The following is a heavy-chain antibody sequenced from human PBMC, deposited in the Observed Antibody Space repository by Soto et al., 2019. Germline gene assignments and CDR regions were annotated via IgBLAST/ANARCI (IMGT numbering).Heavy chain of an antibody. CDR3: AKSGRTDAEGSSLDY. CDR2: IYYTGST. D-gene: IGHD1-1*01. CDR1: GDSINNYY. V-gene: IGHV4-59*01. Sequence: SETLSLTCTVSGDSINNYYWSWIRQPPGKRLEWIGYIYYTGSTTYNPSLESRVTMSVDPSKNQFSLKLSSVTAADPAVYYCAKSGRTDAEGSSLDYWGRGTLVTVSS. J-gene: IGHJ4*02.